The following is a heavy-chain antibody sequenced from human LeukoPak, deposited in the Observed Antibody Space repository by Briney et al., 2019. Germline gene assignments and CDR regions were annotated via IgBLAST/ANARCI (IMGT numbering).Heavy chain of an antibody. Sequence: ASVKVSCKASGYTFTSYGISWVRQAPGQGLEWMGWISAYNGNTNYAQKLQGRVTMTTDTSTSTAYMELRSLRSDDTAVYYCARDRALRRGPGFYDSSGYYSPWGQGTLVTVSS. V-gene: IGHV1-18*01. CDR3: ARDRALRRGPGFYDSSGYYSP. D-gene: IGHD3-22*01. CDR1: GYTFTSYG. CDR2: ISAYNGNT. J-gene: IGHJ5*02.